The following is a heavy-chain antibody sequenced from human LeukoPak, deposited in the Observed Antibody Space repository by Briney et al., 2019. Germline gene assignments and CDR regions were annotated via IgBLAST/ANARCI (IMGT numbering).Heavy chain of an antibody. J-gene: IGHJ4*02. Sequence: GGSLRLSCAASGFTFSSYAMSWVRQAPGKGLEWVSAISDSGGSTYYADSVKGRFTISRDNSKNTLYLQTNSLRAEDTAVYYCAKVGVWFGEFRLYFDYWGQGTLVTVSS. CDR3: AKVGVWFGEFRLYFDY. CDR2: ISDSGGST. D-gene: IGHD3-10*01. V-gene: IGHV3-23*01. CDR1: GFTFSSYA.